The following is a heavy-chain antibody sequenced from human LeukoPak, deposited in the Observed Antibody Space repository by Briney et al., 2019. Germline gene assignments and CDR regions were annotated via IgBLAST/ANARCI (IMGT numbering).Heavy chain of an antibody. V-gene: IGHV3-7*01. CDR1: GFTFSSYW. Sequence: PGGSLRLSCSASGFTFSSYWMSWVRQAPGKGLEWVANIKRDGSEKYYVDSVKGRFTISRDNAKNSLYLQMNSLRAEDTAVYYCARDIHDYGDTFFDYWGQGTLVTVSS. CDR2: IKRDGSEK. CDR3: ARDIHDYGDTFFDY. J-gene: IGHJ4*02. D-gene: IGHD4-17*01.